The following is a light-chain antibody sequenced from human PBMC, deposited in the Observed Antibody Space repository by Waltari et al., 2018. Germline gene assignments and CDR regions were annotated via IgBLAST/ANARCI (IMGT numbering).Light chain of an antibody. J-gene: IGKJ3*01. CDR1: QSVYVN. CDR3: HQYTNWPFS. V-gene: IGKV3-15*01. CDR2: GTS. Sequence: DIVMTQSPATLSVSPGERATLSCRASQSVYVNLAWYQQKPGQSPRLLIFGTSSRATGIPDRFTGSGSETEYSLTISSLQSEDFAVYFCHQYTNWPFSFGPGTTLEI.